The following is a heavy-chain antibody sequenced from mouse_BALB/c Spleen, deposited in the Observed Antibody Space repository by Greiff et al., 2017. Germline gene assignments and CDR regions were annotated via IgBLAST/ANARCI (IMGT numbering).Heavy chain of an antibody. CDR2: IDPANGNT. D-gene: IGHD2-1*01. Sequence: KQSCKASGYTFTSYWMHWVKQRPEQGLEWIGRIDPANGNTKYDPKFQGKATITADTSSNTAYMQLSSLTSEDSAVYYCARWDGNDYWGQGTTLTVSS. J-gene: IGHJ2*01. V-gene: IGHV14-3*02. CDR1: GYTFTSYW. CDR3: ARWDGNDY.